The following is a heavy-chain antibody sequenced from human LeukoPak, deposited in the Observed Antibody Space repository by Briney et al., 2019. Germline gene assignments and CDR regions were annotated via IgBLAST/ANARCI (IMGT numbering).Heavy chain of an antibody. CDR1: GYSISSGSY. D-gene: IGHD3-10*01. CDR2: IHHSGST. J-gene: IGHJ5*02. CDR3: ARDSGTTGEVKFDP. V-gene: IGHV4-38-2*02. Sequence: SETLSLTCSVSGYSISSGSYWGWIRQPPGKGLEWIGSIHHSGSTYYNPSLKSRVTISVDTSKNHFSLKLTSVTAADTAVYYCARDSGTTGEVKFDPWGQGTLVTVSS.